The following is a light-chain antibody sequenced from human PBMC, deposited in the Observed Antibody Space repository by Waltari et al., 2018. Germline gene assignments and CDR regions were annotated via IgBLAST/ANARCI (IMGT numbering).Light chain of an antibody. CDR2: AAS. J-gene: IGKJ1*01. Sequence: EIQLTQSPSSLAASVGDRVTITCRASRTASDFLNWYQQKPGSAPKLLIYAASTLQSGVPSRFKGSGSGTDFTLTINSLQPEDFATYYCQQSYNTPWTFGQGTLVQIK. CDR1: RTASDF. V-gene: IGKV1-39*01. CDR3: QQSYNTPWT.